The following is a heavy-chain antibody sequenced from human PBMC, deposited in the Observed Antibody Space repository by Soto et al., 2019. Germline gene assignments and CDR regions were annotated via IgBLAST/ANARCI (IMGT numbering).Heavy chain of an antibody. D-gene: IGHD3-10*01. CDR3: WRGIPCKEVRTDAPYKYYFDS. J-gene: IGHJ4*02. CDR2: INHGGSS. CDR1: GGSFRGYY. Sequence: PSETLSLTCAVYGGSFRGYYLSWIRQSPGKGLQWIGEINHGGSSNYNPSLKSRVTISVDTSKNQFYLKLSSVTVPVPAVYHSWRGIPCKEVRTDAPYKYYFDSLGQGTQVTAAS. V-gene: IGHV4-34*01.